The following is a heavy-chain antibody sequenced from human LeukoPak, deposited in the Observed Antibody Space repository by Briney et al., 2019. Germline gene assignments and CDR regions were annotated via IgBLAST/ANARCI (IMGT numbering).Heavy chain of an antibody. CDR1: GFTFSNYA. V-gene: IGHV3-30-3*02. D-gene: IGHD2/OR15-2a*01. J-gene: IGHJ1*01. CDR3: AKRSPTPTSEHFQH. Sequence: PGGSLRLSCAASGFTFSNYAVHWVRQAPGKGLQWVAVISYDGSNKYYADSVRGRFTISRDNSKNTLYLQMNSLRAEDTAVYYCAKRSPTPTSEHFQHWGQGTLVTVSS. CDR2: ISYDGSNK.